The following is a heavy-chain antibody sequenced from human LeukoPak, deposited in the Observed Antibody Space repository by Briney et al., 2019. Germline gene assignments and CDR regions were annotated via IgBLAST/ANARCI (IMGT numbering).Heavy chain of an antibody. CDR1: GGSISSSSYY. CDR2: IYYSGST. V-gene: IGHV4-39*01. D-gene: IGHD3-3*01. CDR3: ARRDPIFGVVIFDN. Sequence: SETLSLTCTGSGGSISSSSYYGGWIRQPPGKGLEWIGSIYYSGSTYYNPSLKSRVTISVDTSKNQFSLKLSSVTAADTAVYYCARRDPIFGVVIFDNWGPGTLVTVSS. J-gene: IGHJ4*02.